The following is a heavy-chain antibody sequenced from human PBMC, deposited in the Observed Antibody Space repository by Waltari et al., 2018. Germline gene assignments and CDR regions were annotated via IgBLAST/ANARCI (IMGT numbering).Heavy chain of an antibody. Sequence: EVQLLESGGGLAQPGGSLRLSCEASEFTFSNYAMSWVRQAPGEGLEWISGISGSGDSTYYADSVTGRFTISRDNSKNTLYLQMNSLRAEDTAVYYCANSTLKGYYWGQGTLVTVSS. J-gene: IGHJ4*02. CDR1: EFTFSNYA. V-gene: IGHV3-23*01. CDR2: ISGSGDST. CDR3: ANSTLKGYY.